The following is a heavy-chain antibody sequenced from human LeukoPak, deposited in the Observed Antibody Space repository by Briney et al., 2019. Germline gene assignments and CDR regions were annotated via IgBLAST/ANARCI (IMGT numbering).Heavy chain of an antibody. J-gene: IGHJ4*02. CDR2: ISAYNGNT. D-gene: IGHD2-2*01. Sequence: ASVKPSCKASGYTFTSYGTSWVPQSPGQGLEGRGWISAYNGNTNYAQKLQGRVTMTTDTSTSTAYMELRSLRSDDTAVYYCAREDCSSTSCQFDYWGQGTLVTVSS. CDR3: AREDCSSTSCQFDY. V-gene: IGHV1-18*01. CDR1: GYTFTSYG.